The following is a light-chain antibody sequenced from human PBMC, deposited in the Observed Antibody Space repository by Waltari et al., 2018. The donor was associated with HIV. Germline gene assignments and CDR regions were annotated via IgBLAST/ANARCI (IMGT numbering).Light chain of an antibody. CDR1: SSDFSTSQR. J-gene: IGLJ1*01. CDR2: DVT. Sequence: QSALTQPPSVSASPGQAVTLSCIGNSSDFSTSQRVSWYHQAPGTAPKVVIYDVTNRPSGAPDRFSGYKFYDTASLTISGVQPEDEGDFYCALYNPNNTHYVFGTGTTVTVL. CDR3: ALYNPNNTHYV. V-gene: IGLV2-18*01.